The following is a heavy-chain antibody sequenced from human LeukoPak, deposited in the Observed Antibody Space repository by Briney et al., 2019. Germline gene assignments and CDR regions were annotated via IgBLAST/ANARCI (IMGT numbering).Heavy chain of an antibody. Sequence: SVKVSCKASGGTFSSYAISWVRQAPGQGLEWMGRIVPILGIANYAQKFQGRVTITADKSTSTAYMELSSLRSEDTAVYYCARASITMVRGVRSYYYYGMDVWGQGTTVTVSS. V-gene: IGHV1-69*04. CDR2: IVPILGIA. CDR3: ARASITMVRGVRSYYYYGMDV. J-gene: IGHJ6*02. CDR1: GGTFSSYA. D-gene: IGHD3-10*01.